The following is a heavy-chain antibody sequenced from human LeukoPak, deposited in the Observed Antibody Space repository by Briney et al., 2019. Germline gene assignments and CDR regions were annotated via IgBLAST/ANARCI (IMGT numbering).Heavy chain of an antibody. J-gene: IGHJ4*02. CDR1: GFTFSSYG. CDR2: ILYDGISK. D-gene: IGHD2-21*01. CDR3: AAIAVSSGFDY. V-gene: IGHV3-30*03. Sequence: GGFLRLSCATSGFTFSSYGMHWVRQAPGKGLEWVAVILYDGISKFYADSVKGRFTVSRDNSKNTLCLQMNSLRPEDTAMYYCAAIAVSSGFDYWGQGTLVTVSS.